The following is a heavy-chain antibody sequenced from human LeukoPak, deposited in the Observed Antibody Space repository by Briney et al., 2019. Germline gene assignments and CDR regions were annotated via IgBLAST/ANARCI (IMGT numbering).Heavy chain of an antibody. CDR2: ISGSGGST. CDR1: AFTFSSYS. CDR3: AELGITMIGGV. Sequence: GGSLRLSCAASAFTFSSYSMNWVRQAPGKGLEWVSGISGSGGSTYSADSVKGRFTISRDNAKNSLYLQMNSLRAEDTAVYYCAELGITMIGGVWGKGTTVTISS. V-gene: IGHV3-48*04. D-gene: IGHD3-10*02. J-gene: IGHJ6*04.